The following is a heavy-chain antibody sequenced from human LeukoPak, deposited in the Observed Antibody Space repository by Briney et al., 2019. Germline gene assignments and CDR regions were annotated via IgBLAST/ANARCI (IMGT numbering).Heavy chain of an antibody. J-gene: IGHJ4*02. CDR3: ATSSGYYTIEGY. Sequence: ASAKVSCKASGYTFTGYYMHWVRQAPGQGLEWMGIINPSGGSTSYAQKFQGRVTMTRDMSTSTVYMELSSLRSEDTAVYYCATSSGYYTIEGYWGQGTLVTVSS. CDR1: GYTFTGYY. V-gene: IGHV1-46*01. D-gene: IGHD3-22*01. CDR2: INPSGGST.